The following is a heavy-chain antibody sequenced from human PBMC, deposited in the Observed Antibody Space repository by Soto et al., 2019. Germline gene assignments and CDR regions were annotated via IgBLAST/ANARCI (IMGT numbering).Heavy chain of an antibody. J-gene: IGHJ6*03. CDR1: GGSISSYY. CDR3: ARLAGGNYDILTGYFGYYYYYMDV. Sequence: LSLTCTVSGGSISSYYWSWIRQPPGKGLEWIGYIYYSGSTNYNPSLKSRVTISVDTSKNQFSLKLSSVTAADTAVYYCARLAGGNYDILTGYFGYYYYYMDVWGKGTTVTVSS. D-gene: IGHD3-9*01. V-gene: IGHV4-59*01. CDR2: IYYSGST.